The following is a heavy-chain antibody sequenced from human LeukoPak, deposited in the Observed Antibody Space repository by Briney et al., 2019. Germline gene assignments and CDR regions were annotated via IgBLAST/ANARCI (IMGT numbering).Heavy chain of an antibody. CDR3: ARGGGRNTTMVWAFDY. CDR2: ISWDGGST. CDR1: GFTFDDYA. V-gene: IGHV3-43D*03. Sequence: PGGSLRLSCAASGFTFDDYAMHWVRQAPGKGLEWVSLISWDGGSTYYADSVKGRFTISRDNSKNTLFLQMGSLRAEDMAVYYCARGGGRNTTMVWAFDYWGQGTLVTVSS. J-gene: IGHJ4*02. D-gene: IGHD5-18*01.